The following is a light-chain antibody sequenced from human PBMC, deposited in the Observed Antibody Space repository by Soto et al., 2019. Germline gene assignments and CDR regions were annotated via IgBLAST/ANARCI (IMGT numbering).Light chain of an antibody. CDR3: SLYARGNTFM. CDR2: EAT. J-gene: IGLJ3*02. CDR1: SSDIGRYNL. V-gene: IGLV2-23*02. Sequence: QSALTQPASVSGSPGQSITISCTGTSSDIGRYNLVSWYQQHPGKPPKLMIYEATKRPSGVSNRFSGSKSGNTASLTISGLRVEHEADYYCSLYARGNTFMFGGGTKLTVL.